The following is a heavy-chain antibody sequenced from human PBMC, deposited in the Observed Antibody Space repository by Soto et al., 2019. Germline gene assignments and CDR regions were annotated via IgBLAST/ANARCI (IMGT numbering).Heavy chain of an antibody. CDR1: GFKFSTYA. Sequence: PGGSLRLSCAASGFKFSTYAMSWVRQAPGKGLEWVSLISATGGGTYYADSVKGRFTISRDNSHNTLYLQVHSLTAEDTAVYYCAKDRRAGGNSAFYFDFWGQGAQVTVS. CDR2: ISATGGGT. V-gene: IGHV3-23*01. J-gene: IGHJ4*02. CDR3: AKDRRAGGNSAFYFDF. D-gene: IGHD3-16*01.